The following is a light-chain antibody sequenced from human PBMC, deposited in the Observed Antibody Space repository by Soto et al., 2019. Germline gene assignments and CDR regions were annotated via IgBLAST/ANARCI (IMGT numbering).Light chain of an antibody. CDR3: CSYASSRILAV. CDR1: SSDVGSYNL. J-gene: IGLJ2*01. CDR2: EVN. V-gene: IGLV2-23*02. Sequence: QSVLTQPASVSGSPGQSITISCTGTSSDVGSYNLVSWYQKHPGEAPKLMIFEVNRRPSGISSRFSGSKSGNTASLTISGLQAEDEADYYCCSYASSRILAVFGGGTKLTVL.